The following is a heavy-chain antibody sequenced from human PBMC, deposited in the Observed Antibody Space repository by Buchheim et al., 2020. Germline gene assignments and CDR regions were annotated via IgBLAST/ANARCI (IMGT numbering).Heavy chain of an antibody. V-gene: IGHV5-51*01. J-gene: IGHJ6*02. CDR2: IYPGDSDT. D-gene: IGHD3-22*01. CDR1: GYSFTSYW. CDR3: ARHPRHSSSYAFYYYYGMDV. Sequence: EVQLVQSGAEVKKPGESLKISCKGSGYSFTSYWIGWVRQMPGKGLEWMGIIYPGDSDTRYSPSFQGQVTISADKSISTAYPQWSSLKASDTAMYYCARHPRHSSSYAFYYYYGMDVWGQGTT.